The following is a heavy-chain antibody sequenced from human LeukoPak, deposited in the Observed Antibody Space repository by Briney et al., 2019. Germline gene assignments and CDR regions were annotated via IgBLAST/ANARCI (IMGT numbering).Heavy chain of an antibody. D-gene: IGHD6-13*01. CDR2: IRYDGSNK. V-gene: IGHV3-30*02. CDR1: GFTFSTLG. Sequence: QSGGSLRLSCAASGFTFSTLGMHWVRQAPGKGLEWVAFIRYDGSNKYYIESVEGRFTISRDNSKNTLFLQMNSLRAEDTAVYFCARDLTLGADGTYFDYWGQGTLVTVSS. J-gene: IGHJ4*02. CDR3: ARDLTLGADGTYFDY.